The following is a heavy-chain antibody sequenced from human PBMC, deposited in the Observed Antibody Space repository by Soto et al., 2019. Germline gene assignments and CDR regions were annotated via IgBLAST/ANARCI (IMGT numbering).Heavy chain of an antibody. D-gene: IGHD2-2*01. J-gene: IGHJ6*02. CDR2: INAGNGNT. V-gene: IGHV1-3*01. Sequence: ASVKVSCKASGYTFTSYAMHWVRQAPGQRLEWMGWINAGNGNTKYSQKFQGRVTITRDTSASTAYMELSSLRSEDTAVYYCARDLVSGYYYYYGMDVWGQGTTVTVSS. CDR1: GYTFTSYA. CDR3: ARDLVSGYYYYYGMDV.